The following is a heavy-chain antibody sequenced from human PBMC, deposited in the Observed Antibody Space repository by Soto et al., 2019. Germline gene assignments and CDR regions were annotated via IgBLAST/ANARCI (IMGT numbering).Heavy chain of an antibody. J-gene: IGHJ3*02. CDR1: GYTFTSYG. CDR2: ISAYNGNT. Sequence: ASVKVSCKASGYTFTSYGISWVRQAPGQGLEWMGWISAYNGNTNYAQKLQGRVTMTADTSTNTAYLELSSLRSEDTAVYYCSLVDFGYCTNGVCSNDAFDIWGQGTMVTVSS. CDR3: SLVDFGYCTNGVCSNDAFDI. V-gene: IGHV1-18*01. D-gene: IGHD2-8*01.